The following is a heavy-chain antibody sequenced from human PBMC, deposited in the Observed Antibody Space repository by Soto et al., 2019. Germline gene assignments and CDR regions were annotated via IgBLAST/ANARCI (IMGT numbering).Heavy chain of an antibody. D-gene: IGHD2-21*02. V-gene: IGHV4-4*07. CDR1: GVSVRSYT. CDR2: VFSSVSA. J-gene: IGHJ4*02. CDR3: ARDGMTTGDT. Sequence: QLQLQESGPGQVRPSETLSLTCIVSGVSVRSYTWSWVRQPANKGLEWIGRVFSSVSATYNPSLKSRVTITMDTPENRISLKLDSVTAADAGVYYCARDGMTTGDTWGPGTAVTVSS.